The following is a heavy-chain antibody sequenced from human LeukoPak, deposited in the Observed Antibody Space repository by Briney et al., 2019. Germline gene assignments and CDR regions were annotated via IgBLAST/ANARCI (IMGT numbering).Heavy chain of an antibody. D-gene: IGHD2-21*01. Sequence: GGALRLSCAAYGFTSSRHARSWVRQPPGKGLERVAAISGSGGSTYYADSVKGRFTISRDNAKNSLYLQMNSLKTEDTAVYYCARSGVPYCGGDCKFDYWGQGTLVTVSS. V-gene: IGHV3-23*01. J-gene: IGHJ4*02. CDR1: GFTSSRHA. CDR2: ISGSGGST. CDR3: ARSGVPYCGGDCKFDY.